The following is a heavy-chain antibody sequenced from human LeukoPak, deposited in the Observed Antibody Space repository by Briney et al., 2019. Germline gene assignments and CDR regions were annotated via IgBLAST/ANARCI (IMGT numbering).Heavy chain of an antibody. CDR1: EFTFSSYA. V-gene: IGHV3-30-3*01. Sequence: GRSLRLSCAASEFTFSSYAMHWVRQAPGKGLEWVAVISYDGSNKYYADSVKGRFTISRDNSKNTLYLQMNSLRAEDTAVYYCARDHQWEPSYYFDYWGQGTLVTVSS. D-gene: IGHD1-26*01. CDR3: ARDHQWEPSYYFDY. J-gene: IGHJ4*02. CDR2: ISYDGSNK.